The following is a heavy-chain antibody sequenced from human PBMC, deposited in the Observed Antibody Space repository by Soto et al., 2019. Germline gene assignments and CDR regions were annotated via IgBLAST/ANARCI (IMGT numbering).Heavy chain of an antibody. V-gene: IGHV5-10-1*01. CDR1: GYSFTSYW. CDR2: IDPSDSYT. CDR3: AKVIGKARGYDFWSATQEEYYYYMDV. J-gene: IGHJ6*03. Sequence: PGESLKISCKGSGYSFTSYWISWVRQMHGKGPEWMGRIDPSDSYTNYSPSFQGHVTISADKSISTAYLQWSSLKASDTAVYYCAKVIGKARGYDFWSATQEEYYYYMDVWGKGTTVTVSS. D-gene: IGHD3-3*01.